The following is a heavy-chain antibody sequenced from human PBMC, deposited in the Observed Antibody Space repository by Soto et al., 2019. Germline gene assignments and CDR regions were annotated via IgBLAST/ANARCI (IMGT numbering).Heavy chain of an antibody. Sequence: SETLSLTCAVSGGSISSSNWWSWVRQPPGKGLEWIGEIYHSGSTNYNPSLKSRVTISVDKSKNQFSLKLSSVTAADTAVYYCARASDYDSSGYYYRFDPWGQGTLVTVS. D-gene: IGHD3-22*01. CDR3: ARASDYDSSGYYYRFDP. CDR2: IYHSGST. V-gene: IGHV4-4*02. CDR1: GGSISSSNW. J-gene: IGHJ5*02.